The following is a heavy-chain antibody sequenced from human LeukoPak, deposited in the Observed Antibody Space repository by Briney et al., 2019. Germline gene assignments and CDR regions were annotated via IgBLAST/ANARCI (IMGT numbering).Heavy chain of an antibody. Sequence: GGSLRLSCAASGFTFSSYWMSWVRQAPGMGLEWVANIKQDGSEKYYVDSVKGRFTISRDNAKNSLYLQMNSLRAEDSAVYYCARDRKITIFGVVIMMDAFDIWGQGTMVTVSS. CDR2: IKQDGSEK. V-gene: IGHV3-7*01. CDR1: GFTFSSYW. J-gene: IGHJ3*02. CDR3: ARDRKITIFGVVIMMDAFDI. D-gene: IGHD3-3*01.